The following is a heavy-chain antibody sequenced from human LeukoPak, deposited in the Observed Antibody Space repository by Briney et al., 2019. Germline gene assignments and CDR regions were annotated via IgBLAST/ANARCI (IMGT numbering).Heavy chain of an antibody. CDR1: GFTFSSYA. CDR2: IKTDGSGT. CDR3: ARGVTGIDY. Sequence: GRSLRLSCAASGFTFSSYAMHWVRQAPGKGLVWVSRIKTDGSGTNYVDSVKGRFTTSRDNAKNTLYLQMNSLRVEDTAVYYCARGVTGIDYWGQGALVTVSS. D-gene: IGHD3-10*01. J-gene: IGHJ4*02. V-gene: IGHV3-74*01.